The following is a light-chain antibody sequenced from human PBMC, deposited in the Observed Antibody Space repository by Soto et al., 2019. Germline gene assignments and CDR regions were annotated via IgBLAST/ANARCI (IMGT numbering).Light chain of an antibody. CDR3: QQYSTSPT. CDR2: GVS. V-gene: IGKV3-15*01. Sequence: EIVMTQSPATLSVSPGERATLSCRASQSVSSKLAWFQQKPGQAPSLLIYGVSTRATGVPVRFSGSGSGTEFTLTVNSLQSEDFAVYYCQQYSTSPTFGGGTKVDIK. CDR1: QSVSSK. J-gene: IGKJ4*01.